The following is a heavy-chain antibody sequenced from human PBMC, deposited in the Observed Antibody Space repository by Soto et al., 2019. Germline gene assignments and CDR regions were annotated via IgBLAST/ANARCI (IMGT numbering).Heavy chain of an antibody. CDR1: GFTFSSYG. D-gene: IGHD3-22*01. Sequence: PGGSLRLSCAASGFTFSSYGMHWVRQAPGKGLEWVAVISYDGSNKYYADSVKGRFTISRDNSKNTLYLQMNSLRAEDTAVYYCAKFLGVQADSSGYSDYWGQGTLVTVSS. J-gene: IGHJ4*02. CDR2: ISYDGSNK. V-gene: IGHV3-30*18. CDR3: AKFLGVQADSSGYSDY.